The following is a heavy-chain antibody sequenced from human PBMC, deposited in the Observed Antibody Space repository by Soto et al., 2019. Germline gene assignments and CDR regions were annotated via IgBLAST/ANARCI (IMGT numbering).Heavy chain of an antibody. J-gene: IGHJ6*02. CDR2: IYWDDDK. CDR3: AHSGNVDTAMVYYYYGMDV. V-gene: IGHV2-5*02. Sequence: SGPTLVNPTQTLTLTCTFSGFSLSTSGVGVGWIRQPPGKALEWLALIYWDDDKRYSPSLKSRLTITKDTSKNQVVLTMTNMDPVDTATYYCAHSGNVDTAMVYYYYGMDVWGQGTTVTVSS. CDR1: GFSLSTSGVG. D-gene: IGHD5-18*01.